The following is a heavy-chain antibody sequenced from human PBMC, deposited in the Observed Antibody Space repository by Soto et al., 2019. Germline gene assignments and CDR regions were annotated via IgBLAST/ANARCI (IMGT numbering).Heavy chain of an antibody. J-gene: IGHJ4*02. CDR2: ISAYNGNT. Sequence: EASVKVSCKASGYTFTSYGISWVRQAPGQGLEWMGWISAYNGNTNYAQKLQGRVTMTTDTSTSTAYMELRSLRSDDTAVYYCARVYYDSSGYYLDYWGQGTLVTVSS. D-gene: IGHD3-22*01. CDR1: GYTFTSYG. V-gene: IGHV1-18*01. CDR3: ARVYYDSSGYYLDY.